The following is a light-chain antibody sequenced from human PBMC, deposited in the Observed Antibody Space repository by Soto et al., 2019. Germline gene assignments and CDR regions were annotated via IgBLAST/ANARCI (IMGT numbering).Light chain of an antibody. Sequence: DIQMTQSPSTLSASVGDRVTITCRASQTISTRLAWYQQKPGKAPKLLMYDASTLESGVSSRFSGSGSGTEFPLTISSLQPDDFATYSCQQYYALWTFGPGTKVEIK. CDR1: QTISTR. CDR3: QQYYALWT. J-gene: IGKJ1*01. CDR2: DAS. V-gene: IGKV1-5*01.